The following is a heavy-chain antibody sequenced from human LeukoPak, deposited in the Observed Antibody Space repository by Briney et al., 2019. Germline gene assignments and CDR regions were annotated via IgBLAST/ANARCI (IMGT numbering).Heavy chain of an antibody. CDR2: IATRGNT. CDR3: ARQLNIAARRWFDP. D-gene: IGHD6-6*01. J-gene: IGHJ5*02. Sequence: SETLSLTCPVSGDSIGTYYWNWIRRSPGKGLEWIGYIATRGNTTYNPSLKSRVTISVDTSKNQFSLRLSSVTAADTAVYFCARQLNIAARRWFDPWGQGTLVTVSS. V-gene: IGHV4-4*09. CDR1: GDSIGTYY.